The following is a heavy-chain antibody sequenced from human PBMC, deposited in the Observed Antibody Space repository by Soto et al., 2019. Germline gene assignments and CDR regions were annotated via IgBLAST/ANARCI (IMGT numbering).Heavy chain of an antibody. CDR2: INAGNGNT. D-gene: IGHD6-13*01. CDR1: GGTFSSYA. V-gene: IGHV1-3*01. CDR3: AREGVVAAARYYYGMDV. J-gene: IGHJ6*02. Sequence: ASVKVSCKASGGTFSSYAISWVRQAPGQRLEWMGWINAGNGNTKYSQKFQGRVTITRDTSASTAYMELSSLRSEDTAVYYCAREGVVAAARYYYGMDVWGQGTTVTVSS.